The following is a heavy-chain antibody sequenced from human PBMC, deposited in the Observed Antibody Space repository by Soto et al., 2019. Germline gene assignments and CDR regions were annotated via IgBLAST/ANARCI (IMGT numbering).Heavy chain of an antibody. CDR2: ISGSGGST. D-gene: IGHD4-17*01. CDR3: ANSDTVTTDLIGY. V-gene: IGHV3-23*01. CDR1: GFTFSSYA. J-gene: IGHJ4*02. Sequence: GVSLRLSCAASGFTFSSYAMSWVRQAPGKGLEWVSAISGSGGSTYYADSVKGRFTISRDNSKNTLYLQMNSLRAEDTAVYYWANSDTVTTDLIGYWGQGTLVRVSS.